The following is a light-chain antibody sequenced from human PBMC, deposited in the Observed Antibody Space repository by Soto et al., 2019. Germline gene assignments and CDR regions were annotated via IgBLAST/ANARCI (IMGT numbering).Light chain of an antibody. Sequence: EILMTQSPATLTVSPGETATLSCRASQMVSTKLAWYQQKPGQAPRLLINDASTRATGVPAGFSGWGSGTEFTLTISSLQSEDFAVYYCQQYHNWPPITFGQGTRLEIK. CDR2: DAS. J-gene: IGKJ5*01. V-gene: IGKV3-15*01. CDR1: QMVSTK. CDR3: QQYHNWPPIT.